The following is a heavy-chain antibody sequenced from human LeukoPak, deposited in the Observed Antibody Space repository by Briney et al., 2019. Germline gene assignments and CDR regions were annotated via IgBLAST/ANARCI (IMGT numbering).Heavy chain of an antibody. V-gene: IGHV3-30*02. D-gene: IGHD3-22*01. CDR2: IRHDGSNQ. CDR3: AKDSSTYDSSGYYYYIKRGPVDY. J-gene: IGHJ4*02. CDR1: GFSFSSYG. Sequence: GGSLRLSCAASGFSFSSYGLHWVRQAPGKGLEWMAFIRHDGSNQDYADSVKGRFTISRDNSKNTLYLQMNSLRAEDTAVYYCAKDSSTYDSSGYYYYIKRGPVDYWGQGTLVTVSS.